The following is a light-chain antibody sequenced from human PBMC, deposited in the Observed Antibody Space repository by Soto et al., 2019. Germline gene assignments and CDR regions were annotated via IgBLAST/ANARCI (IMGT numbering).Light chain of an antibody. V-gene: IGKV1-33*01. CDR3: QQYDNLPFT. CDR1: QDISNY. CDR2: DAS. J-gene: IGKJ3*01. Sequence: DIQMTQSPSSLSASVGARVTITCQASQDISNYLNWYQQKPGKAPKLLIYDASNLETGVPSRFSGSGSGTEFTFTISSLQPEDIATDYCQQYDNLPFTFGPGTKVDIK.